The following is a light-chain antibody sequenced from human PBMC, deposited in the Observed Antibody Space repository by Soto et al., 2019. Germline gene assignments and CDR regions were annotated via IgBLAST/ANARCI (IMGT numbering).Light chain of an antibody. V-gene: IGLV1-40*01. J-gene: IGLJ1*01. CDR2: GHS. CDR1: SSNIGAGYD. Sequence: QSVLTQPPSVSGAPGQRVTISFTGSSSNIGAGYDVHWYQQLPGTAPKLLIYGHSNRPSGVPDRFSGSKSGTSASLAITGLQAEDEADYYCQSYDSSLSGYVFGTGTKVTVL. CDR3: QSYDSSLSGYV.